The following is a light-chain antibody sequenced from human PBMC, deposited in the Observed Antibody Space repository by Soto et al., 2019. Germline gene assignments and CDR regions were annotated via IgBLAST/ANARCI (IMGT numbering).Light chain of an antibody. CDR3: QQRTNWPPLFT. CDR1: QSVSTY. J-gene: IGKJ3*01. V-gene: IGKV3-11*01. CDR2: DAS. Sequence: DIVLTQSPATLSLSPGERATLSCRASQSVSTYLAWYQQKPGQAPRLLIYDASNRATGIPARFSGSGSGTDFTLTISSLEPEDFALYYCQQRTNWPPLFTFGPGTKVDIK.